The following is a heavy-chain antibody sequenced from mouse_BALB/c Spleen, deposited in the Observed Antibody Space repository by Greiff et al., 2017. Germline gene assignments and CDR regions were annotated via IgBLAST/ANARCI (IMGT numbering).Heavy chain of an antibody. CDR3: ARWSYGSSYFYWYFDV. V-gene: IGHV5-17*02. Sequence: EVKLVESGGGLVQPGGSRKLSCAASGFTFSSFGMHWVRQAPEKGLEWVAYISSGSSTIYYADTVKGRFTISRDNPKNTLFLQMTSLRSEDTAMYYCARWSYGSSYFYWYFDVWGAGTTVTVSS. CDR2: ISSGSSTI. D-gene: IGHD1-1*01. CDR1: GFTFSSFG. J-gene: IGHJ1*01.